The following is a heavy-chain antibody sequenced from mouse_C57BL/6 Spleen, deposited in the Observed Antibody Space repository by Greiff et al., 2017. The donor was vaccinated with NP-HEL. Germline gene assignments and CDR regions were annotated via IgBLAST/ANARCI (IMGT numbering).Heavy chain of an antibody. V-gene: IGHV1-15*01. CDR1: GYTFTDYE. D-gene: IGHD2-5*01. CDR2: IDPETGGT. CDR3: TRSSYYSNYGRYFDV. Sequence: QVQLQQSGAELVRPGASVTLSCKASGYTFTDYEMHWVKQTPVHGLEWIGAIDPETGGTAYNQKFKGKAILTADKSSRTAYMELRSLTSEDSAVYYCTRSSYYSNYGRYFDVWGTGTTVTVSS. J-gene: IGHJ1*03.